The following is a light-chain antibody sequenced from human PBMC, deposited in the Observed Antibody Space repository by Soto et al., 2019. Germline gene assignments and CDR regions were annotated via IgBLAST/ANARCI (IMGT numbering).Light chain of an antibody. CDR2: DAS. Sequence: DIQMTQSPSTLSASVGDRVTITCRASQSISSWLAWYQQKPGKAPKLLIYDASSLESGVPSRFSGSGSGTEFTLTISSLRPDDFATYYCQQYNSYSVTFGQGTKVEIK. V-gene: IGKV1-5*01. J-gene: IGKJ1*01. CDR3: QQYNSYSVT. CDR1: QSISSW.